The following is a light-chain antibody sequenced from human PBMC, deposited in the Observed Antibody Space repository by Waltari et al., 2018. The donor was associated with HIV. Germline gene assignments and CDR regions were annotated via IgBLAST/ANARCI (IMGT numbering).Light chain of an antibody. Sequence: QSALTPPRPVSGSPGPAVTISCTGISSALGRYLYVSWSQQDPGKAPKLILFEVNKRPSGVPARFSGSKSGNTASLTISGLQAEDEADYYCCSNAGSHVVFGGGTKVTVL. J-gene: IGLJ2*01. CDR2: EVN. V-gene: IGLV2-11*01. CDR1: SSALGRYLY. CDR3: CSNAGSHVV.